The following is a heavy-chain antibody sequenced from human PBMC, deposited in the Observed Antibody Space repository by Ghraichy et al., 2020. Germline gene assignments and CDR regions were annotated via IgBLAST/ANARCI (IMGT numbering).Heavy chain of an antibody. CDR3: ARTGSSYDFWSGYYTPLGY. D-gene: IGHD3-3*01. Sequence: SETLSLTCTVSGGSISSSSYYWGWIRQPPGKGLEWIGSIYYSGSTYYKPALKSRVTICVDTSKNQFSLKLSSVTAADTAVYYCARTGSSYDFWSGYYTPLGYWGLGTLVTVSS. CDR1: GGSISSSSYY. J-gene: IGHJ4*02. V-gene: IGHV4-39*01. CDR2: IYYSGST.